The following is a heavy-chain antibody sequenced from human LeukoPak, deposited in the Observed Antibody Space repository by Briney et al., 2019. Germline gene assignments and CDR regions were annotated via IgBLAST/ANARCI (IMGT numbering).Heavy chain of an antibody. J-gene: IGHJ4*02. CDR2: ISWNSAGI. CDR3: AKSRIYGDYAYHFDY. V-gene: IGHV3-9*01. Sequence: SLRLSCAASRFTFHDYAMHWARQAPGKGLEWVSGISWNSAGITYADSVKGRFTISRDNAKNSLYLQMNSLRAEDTALYYCAKSRIYGDYAYHFDYWGQGTLVTVSS. CDR1: RFTFHDYA. D-gene: IGHD4-17*01.